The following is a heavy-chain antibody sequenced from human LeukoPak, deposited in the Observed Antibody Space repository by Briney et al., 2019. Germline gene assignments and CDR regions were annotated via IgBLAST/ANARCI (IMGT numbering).Heavy chain of an antibody. CDR2: ISSSSSYI. CDR1: GFTFSSYS. D-gene: IGHD2-2*01. Sequence: GGSLRLSCAASGFTFSSYSMNWVRQAPGKGLEWVSSISSSSSYIYYADSVKGRFTISRDNSKNTLYLQMNSLRAEDTAVYYCAKVSSRVVPAATGAFDIWGQGTMVTVSS. J-gene: IGHJ3*02. CDR3: AKVSSRVVPAATGAFDI. V-gene: IGHV3-21*01.